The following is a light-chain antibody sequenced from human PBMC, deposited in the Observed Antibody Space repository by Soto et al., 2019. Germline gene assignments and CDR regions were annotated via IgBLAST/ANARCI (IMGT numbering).Light chain of an antibody. CDR2: DAS. Sequence: ETVLTQSPATLSLSPGERATLSCRASQSVSRYLAWYQQKPGQAPRLLIYDASNRAPGIPARFSGSGSGTDFTLTISSLEPEDFAVYYCQQRNDWPPLFTFGPGTKVDIK. V-gene: IGKV3-11*01. J-gene: IGKJ3*01. CDR3: QQRNDWPPLFT. CDR1: QSVSRY.